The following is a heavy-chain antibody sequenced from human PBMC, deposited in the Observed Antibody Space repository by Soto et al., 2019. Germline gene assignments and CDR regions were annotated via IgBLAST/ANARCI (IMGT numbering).Heavy chain of an antibody. Sequence: QMQLQQSGPGLVKPSGTLSLTCTVSGASVTLSNWWIWIRESPGRGLEWIGQAYHSGSTNYIPSLETRVTISVDTSKNQFSLNLTSVTAADTAVYYCARATDDYGGAYDAWGQGTSVTVSS. CDR1: GASVTLSNW. CDR3: ARATDDYGGAYDA. CDR2: AYHSGST. D-gene: IGHD4-17*01. J-gene: IGHJ3*01. V-gene: IGHV4-4*02.